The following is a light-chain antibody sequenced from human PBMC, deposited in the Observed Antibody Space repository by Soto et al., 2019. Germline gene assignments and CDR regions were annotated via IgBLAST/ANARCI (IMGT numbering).Light chain of an antibody. CDR2: DAS. V-gene: IGKV3-11*01. J-gene: IGKJ5*01. Sequence: EIVLTQSPATLSLSPGERATLSCRASQSVSSYLAWYQQKPGQAPRLLIYDASNRATGIPARFSGSGSGTDFTLTISSLEPDDCAVYYCQQRSNWRTFGQGTRLEIK. CDR3: QQRSNWRT. CDR1: QSVSSY.